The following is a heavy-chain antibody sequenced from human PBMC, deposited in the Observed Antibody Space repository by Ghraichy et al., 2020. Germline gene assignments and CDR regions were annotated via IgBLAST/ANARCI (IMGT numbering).Heavy chain of an antibody. Sequence: GGSLRLSCSASGFTFSSYAMHWVRQAPGKGLEYVSAISSNGGSTYYADSVKGRFTISRDNSKNTLYLQMSSLRAEDTAVYYCVISRYGSGSYYIDYWGQGTLVTVSS. CDR1: GFTFSSYA. CDR2: ISSNGGST. CDR3: VISRYGSGSYYIDY. J-gene: IGHJ4*02. D-gene: IGHD3-10*01. V-gene: IGHV3-64D*06.